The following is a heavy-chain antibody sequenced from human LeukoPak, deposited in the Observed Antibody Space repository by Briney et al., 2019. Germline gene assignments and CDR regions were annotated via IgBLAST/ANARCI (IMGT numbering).Heavy chain of an antibody. V-gene: IGHV3-20*01. J-gene: IGHJ4*02. Sequence: GGSLRLSCAASGFTFDDYGMSWVRQAPGEGLGWVSGINGNGDTSGYGDSVRGRFTISRDNAKTSLYLKMSSLRAEDTAFYHCARHQSLGAVGAFTDCGQGTLVTVYS. CDR3: ARHQSLGAVGAFTD. D-gene: IGHD1-26*01. CDR1: GFTFDDYG. CDR2: INGNGDTS.